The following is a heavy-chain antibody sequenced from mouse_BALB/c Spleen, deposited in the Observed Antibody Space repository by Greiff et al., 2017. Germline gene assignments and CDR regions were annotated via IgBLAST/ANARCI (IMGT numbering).Heavy chain of an antibody. V-gene: IGHV5-17*02. J-gene: IGHJ3*01. CDR3: AREDYGYDGIAY. CDR1: GFTFSSFG. Sequence: EVQVVESGGGLVKPGGSRKLSCAASGFTFSSFGMHWVRQAPEKGLEWVAYISSGSSTIYYADTVKGRFTITRDNPKNTLFLQMTSLRSEDTAMYDCAREDYGYDGIAYWGQGTLVTVSA. CDR2: ISSGSSTI. D-gene: IGHD2-2*01.